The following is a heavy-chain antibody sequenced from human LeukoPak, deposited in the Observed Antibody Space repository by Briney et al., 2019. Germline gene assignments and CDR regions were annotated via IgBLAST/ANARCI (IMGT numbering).Heavy chain of an antibody. CDR1: GFTFSNYA. V-gene: IGHV3-23*01. CDR3: AKVPALVVPAAISDY. J-gene: IGHJ4*02. Sequence: GGSLRLSCAASGFTFSNYAMSWVRQAPGKGLEWVSTISGSGGSTYYADSVKGRFTISRDNSKNTLYLQMNSLRAEDTAVYYCAKVPALVVPAAISDYWGQGTLVTVSS. D-gene: IGHD2-2*01. CDR2: ISGSGGST.